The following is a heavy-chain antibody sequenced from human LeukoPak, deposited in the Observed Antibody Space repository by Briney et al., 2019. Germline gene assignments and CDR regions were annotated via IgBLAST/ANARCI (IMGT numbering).Heavy chain of an antibody. J-gene: IGHJ4*02. V-gene: IGHV4-39*01. D-gene: IGHD2-2*01. CDR3: ASPGKACSSTSCYRPHPFDY. CDR2: IYYSGST. CDR1: GGSISSSSYY. Sequence: SETLSLTCTVSGGSISSSSYYWGWIRQPPGKGLEWIGSIYYSGSTYYNPSLKSRVTISVDTSKNQFSLKLSSVTAADTAVYSCASPGKACSSTSCYRPHPFDYWGQGTLVTVSS.